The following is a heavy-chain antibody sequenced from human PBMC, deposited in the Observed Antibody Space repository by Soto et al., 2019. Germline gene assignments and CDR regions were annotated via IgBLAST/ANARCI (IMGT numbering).Heavy chain of an antibody. V-gene: IGHV3-66*01. CDR3: ARGTSTVTNDY. CDR1: GFTVSSNY. J-gene: IGHJ4*02. D-gene: IGHD4-4*01. Sequence: EVQLVESGGGLVQPGGSLRLSCAASGFTVSSNYMSWVRQAPGKGLEWVSVIYSGGSTYYADSVKGRFTISRDNSKHTLYLQMNSLRAEDTAVYYCARGTSTVTNDYWGQGTLVTVSS. CDR2: IYSGGST.